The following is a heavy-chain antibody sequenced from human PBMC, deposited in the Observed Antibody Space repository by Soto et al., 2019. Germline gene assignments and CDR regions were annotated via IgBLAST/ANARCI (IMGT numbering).Heavy chain of an antibody. CDR3: ARVDIVGATLVDY. CDR1: GYTFTGYY. J-gene: IGHJ4*02. CDR2: INPNSGGT. D-gene: IGHD1-26*01. Sequence: VASVKVSCKASGYTFTGYYMHWVRQAPGQGLEWMGWINPNSGGTNYAQKFQGRVTMTRDTSISTAYMELSRLRSDDTAVYYCARVDIVGATLVDYWGQGTLVTVSS. V-gene: IGHV1-2*02.